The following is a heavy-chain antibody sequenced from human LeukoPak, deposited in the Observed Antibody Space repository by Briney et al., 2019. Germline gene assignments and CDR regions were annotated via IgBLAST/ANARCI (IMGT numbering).Heavy chain of an antibody. CDR2: IYYSGST. Sequence: SETLSLTCTVSGGSISTYYWSWIRQPPGKGLEWIGYIYYSGSTSYNPSLRSRVTISVDTSKNQLSLKLSSVTAADTAVYYCARHHRYCSGDYCYLFDYWGQGTLVTVSS. D-gene: IGHD2-15*01. CDR3: ARHHRYCSGDYCYLFDY. V-gene: IGHV4-59*08. CDR1: GGSISTYY. J-gene: IGHJ4*02.